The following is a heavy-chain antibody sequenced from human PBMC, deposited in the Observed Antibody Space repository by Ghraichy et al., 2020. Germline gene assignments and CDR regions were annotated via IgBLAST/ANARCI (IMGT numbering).Heavy chain of an antibody. J-gene: IGHJ1*01. Sequence: GGSLRLSCAASGFTFSSSAMSWVRQAPGKGLEWVSAISGSGGSTYYADSVKGRFTISRDNSKNTLYLQMNSLRAEDTAVYYCAKDLMSSAPSCVPAATASEYFQHWAQCTLVTVSS. D-gene: IGHD2-2*01. CDR3: AKDLMSSAPSCVPAATASEYFQH. CDR1: GFTFSSSA. V-gene: IGHV3-23*01. CDR2: ISGSGGST.